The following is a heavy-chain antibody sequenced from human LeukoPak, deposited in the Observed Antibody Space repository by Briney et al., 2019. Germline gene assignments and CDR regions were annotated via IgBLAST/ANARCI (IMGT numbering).Heavy chain of an antibody. CDR2: INQSGSK. CDR3: VSGGVGDRLAY. Sequence: SETLSLTCTVSGGSISSSSYNWGWIRQPPGKGLEWIGEINQSGSKNYNPSLKSRVTMSVDTSKRQFSLKLISVTAADTAVYYCVSGGVGDRLAYWGQGTLVTISS. J-gene: IGHJ4*02. D-gene: IGHD3-10*01. CDR1: GGSISSSSYN. V-gene: IGHV4-39*07.